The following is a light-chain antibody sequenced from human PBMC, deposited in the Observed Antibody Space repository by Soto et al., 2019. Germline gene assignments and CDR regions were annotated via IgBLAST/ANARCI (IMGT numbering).Light chain of an antibody. V-gene: IGKV1-27*01. CDR3: QRYNNGPPVT. J-gene: IGKJ3*01. Sequence: DIPMTQSPSSLSASVGDRVTITCRASQDINNYLAWYQQKPGKPPKLLIYAASTLQSGVPSRFSGGGSGTDFTLTITSLQPEDVATYYCQRYNNGPPVTFGPGTKV. CDR2: AAS. CDR1: QDINNY.